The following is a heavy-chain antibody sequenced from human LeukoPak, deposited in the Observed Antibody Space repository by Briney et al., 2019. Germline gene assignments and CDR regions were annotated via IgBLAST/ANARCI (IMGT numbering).Heavy chain of an antibody. CDR2: ISSSGGST. CDR3: VKGGGDCSSTSCLWGFDY. V-gene: IGHV3-23*01. Sequence: GGSLRLSCAASGFTFSSYAMSWVRQAPGKGLEWVSEISSSGGSTYYADSVKGRFTISRDNSKNTLYLQMNSLRAEDTAVYYCVKGGGDCSSTSCLWGFDYWGQGTLVTVSS. J-gene: IGHJ4*02. D-gene: IGHD2-2*01. CDR1: GFTFSSYA.